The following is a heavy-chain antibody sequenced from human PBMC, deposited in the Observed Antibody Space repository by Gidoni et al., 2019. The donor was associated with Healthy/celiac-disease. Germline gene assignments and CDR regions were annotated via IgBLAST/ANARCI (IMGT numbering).Heavy chain of an antibody. CDR2: ISSSSSYI. D-gene: IGHD3-22*01. J-gene: IGHJ6*03. V-gene: IGHV3-21*01. Sequence: GGSLRLYCAASGFTFSSYSMNWVRQAPGKGLEWVSSISSSSSYIYYADSVKGRFTISRDNAKNSLYLQMNSLRAEDTAVYYCARANVPYYDSSGYYQRYYYYYYMDVWGKGTTVTGSS. CDR3: ARANVPYYDSSGYYQRYYYYYYMDV. CDR1: GFTFSSYS.